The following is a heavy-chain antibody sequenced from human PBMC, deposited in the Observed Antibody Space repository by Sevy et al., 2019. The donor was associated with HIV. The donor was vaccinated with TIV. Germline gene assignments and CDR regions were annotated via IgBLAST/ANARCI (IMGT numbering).Heavy chain of an antibody. J-gene: IGHJ4*02. V-gene: IGHV4-59*01. D-gene: IGHD1-26*01. Sequence: SETLSLTCTVSGGSIRSYYWSWIRQPPGKGLEWMGYIYYSGSTNYNPSLKSRVTISVDTSENQFSLKLSSVTAADTAVYYCARVGSDWELDYWGQGTLVTVSS. CDR3: ARVGSDWELDY. CDR1: GGSIRSYY. CDR2: IYYSGST.